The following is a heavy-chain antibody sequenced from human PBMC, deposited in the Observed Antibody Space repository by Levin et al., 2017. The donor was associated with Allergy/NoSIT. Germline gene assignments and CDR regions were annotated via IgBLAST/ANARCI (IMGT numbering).Heavy chain of an antibody. CDR1: GFTFSSYS. V-gene: IGHV3-21*01. D-gene: IGHD5-18*01. CDR3: AGDVDTAMGAYYFDY. Sequence: PGESLKISCAASGFTFSSYSMNWVRQAPGKGLEWVSSISSSSSYIYYADSVKGRFTISRDNAKNSLYLQMNSLRAEDTAVYYCAGDVDTAMGAYYFDYWGQGTLVTVSS. J-gene: IGHJ4*02. CDR2: ISSSSSYI.